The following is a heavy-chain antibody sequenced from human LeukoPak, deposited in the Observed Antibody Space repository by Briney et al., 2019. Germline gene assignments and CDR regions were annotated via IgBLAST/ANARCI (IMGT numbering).Heavy chain of an antibody. Sequence: GGSLRLSCAASGFTFSSYAMNWVRQAPGKGLEWVSAISGSGGSTYYVDSVKGRFTISRDNSKNTVYLQMNSLRAEDTAVYYCAKGGSSGYYYYFDYWGQGTLVTVSS. CDR3: AKGGSSGYYYYFDY. CDR1: GFTFSSYA. V-gene: IGHV3-23*01. D-gene: IGHD3-22*01. J-gene: IGHJ4*02. CDR2: ISGSGGST.